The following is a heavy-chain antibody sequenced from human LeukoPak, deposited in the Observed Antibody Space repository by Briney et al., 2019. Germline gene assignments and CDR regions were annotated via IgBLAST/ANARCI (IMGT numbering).Heavy chain of an antibody. CDR3: ARVDSDYDFTDY. CDR2: ITSSGRT. V-gene: IGHV4-31*03. D-gene: IGHD4-11*01. CDR1: GVSISSGGHY. Sequence: SQTLSLTCTVSGVSISSGGHYGRSVRQHPARGLEWIGYITSSGRTFYNPSLKSRTTMSVDTSEKQFSLRLSSVTAADTAVYSCARVDSDYDFTDYCGQGTLVTVSS. J-gene: IGHJ4*02.